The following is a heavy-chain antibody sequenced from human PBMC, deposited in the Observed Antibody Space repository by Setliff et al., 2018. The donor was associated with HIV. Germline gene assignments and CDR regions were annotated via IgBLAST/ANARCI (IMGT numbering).Heavy chain of an antibody. J-gene: IGHJ2*01. D-gene: IGHD3-3*01. CDR1: GYSFTSHW. V-gene: IGHV5-51*01. CDR3: ARSHFITLFGVIYYPGYFDL. Sequence: GESLKISCKGSGYSFTSHWIAWVRHMPGQGLEWMGIIYPSDSATAYSPSFQGQITISADKSISTAYLQWSSLKASDTAIYYCARSHFITLFGVIYYPGYFDLWGRGTQVTVSS. CDR2: IYPSDSAT.